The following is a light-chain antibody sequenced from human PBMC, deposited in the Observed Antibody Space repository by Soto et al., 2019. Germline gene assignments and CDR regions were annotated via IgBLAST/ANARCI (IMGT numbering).Light chain of an antibody. V-gene: IGKV3-15*01. J-gene: IGKJ5*01. CDR1: QSVRSN. CDR2: GAS. CDR3: QQYNNWPPSP. Sequence: EIVMTQYPATLSVSPGERASLSCRASQSVRSNLAWYQQKPGQAPRLLIYGASTRSTGIPARFSGSGSGTEFTLTISSLQSEDFAVYYSQQYNNWPPSPFGQGKRQEIK.